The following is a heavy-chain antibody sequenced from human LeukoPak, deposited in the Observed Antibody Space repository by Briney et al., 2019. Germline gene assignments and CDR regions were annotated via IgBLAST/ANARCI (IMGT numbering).Heavy chain of an antibody. Sequence: PSETLSLTCTVSGGSINNYYWSWIRQSPGKGLEWIGYIYSSGSTKYNPSLKSRVTMSVDTSKNQFSLNLSSVTAADTAMYYCARADDSGWSGLFDYWARESWSPSPQ. CDR2: IYSSGST. CDR3: ARADDSGWSGLFDY. J-gene: IGHJ4*02. V-gene: IGHV4-59*08. D-gene: IGHD6-19*01. CDR1: GGSINNYY.